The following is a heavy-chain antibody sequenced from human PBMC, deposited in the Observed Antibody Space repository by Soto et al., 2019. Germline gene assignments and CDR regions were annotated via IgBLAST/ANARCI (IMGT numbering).Heavy chain of an antibody. D-gene: IGHD1-26*01. V-gene: IGHV3-30-3*01. CDR2: ISYDGSNK. CDR1: GFTFSSYA. CDR3: ARDLVGATRRFDY. J-gene: IGHJ4*02. Sequence: TGVSLRLSWAASGFTFSSYAMHWVRQAPGKGLEWVAVISYDGSNKYYADSVKGRFTISRDNSKNTLYLQMNSLRAEDTAVYYWARDLVGATRRFDYSGQGTLVTVSS.